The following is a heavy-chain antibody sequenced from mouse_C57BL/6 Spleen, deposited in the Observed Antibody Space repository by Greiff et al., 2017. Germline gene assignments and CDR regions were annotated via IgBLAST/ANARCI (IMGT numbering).Heavy chain of an antibody. CDR3: ARDAGVRRGHFGSPYAMDY. Sequence: VQLQQPGAELVKPGASVKLSCKASGYTFTSYWMHWVKQRPGQGLEWIGMIHPNSGSTNYNEKFKSKATLTVDKSSSTAYMQLSSLTSEDSEVYYCARDAGVRRGHFGSPYAMDYWGQGTSVTVSS. CDR1: GYTFTSYW. J-gene: IGHJ4*01. V-gene: IGHV1-64*01. CDR2: IHPNSGST. D-gene: IGHD1-1*01.